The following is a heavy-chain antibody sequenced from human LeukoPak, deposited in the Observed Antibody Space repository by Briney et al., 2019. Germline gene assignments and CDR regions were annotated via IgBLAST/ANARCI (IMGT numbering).Heavy chain of an antibody. J-gene: IGHJ3*02. CDR3: ARDLGSGSYYAFDI. CDR2: TYYSGGT. V-gene: IGHV4-59*01. CDR1: GGSISSYH. D-gene: IGHD1-26*01. Sequence: SETLSLTCTVSGGSISSYHWSWIRQPPGKGLEWIGYTYYSGGTTYNPSLKSRVTVSVDTSKNQFSLKLSSVTAADTAVYYCARDLGSGSYYAFDIWGQGTMVTVSS.